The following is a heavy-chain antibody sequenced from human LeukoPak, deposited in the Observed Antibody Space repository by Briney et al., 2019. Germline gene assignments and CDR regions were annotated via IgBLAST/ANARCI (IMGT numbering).Heavy chain of an antibody. V-gene: IGHV3-23*01. J-gene: IGHJ4*02. D-gene: IGHD3-3*01. CDR2: IGSSDNST. CDR1: GFSFNNYA. CDR3: AKKSYYDFWSDHYRPHFDK. Sequence: TGGSLRLSCVASGFSFNNYAMSWVRQAPGKGLEWVSVIGSSDNSTYYADSVKGRFTISRDNSKNTLYLQMDSLRAEDTAVYYCAKKSYYDFWSDHYRPHFDKWGQGTLVTVSS.